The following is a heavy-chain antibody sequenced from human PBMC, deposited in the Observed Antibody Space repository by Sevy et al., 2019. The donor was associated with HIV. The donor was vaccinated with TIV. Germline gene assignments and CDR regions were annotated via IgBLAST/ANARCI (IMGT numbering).Heavy chain of an antibody. D-gene: IGHD1-26*01. CDR1: GFTFSPYW. J-gene: IGHJ4*02. CDR3: ARGVGLDC. CDR2: IRPDGSDK. V-gene: IGHV3-7*01. Sequence: GSLRLSCAASGFTFSPYWMTWVRQAPGKGLEWVANIRPDGSDKYYVDSVKGRFTISRDNAKNSLYLQMNGLRADDTAMYYCARGVGLDCWGQGALVTVSS.